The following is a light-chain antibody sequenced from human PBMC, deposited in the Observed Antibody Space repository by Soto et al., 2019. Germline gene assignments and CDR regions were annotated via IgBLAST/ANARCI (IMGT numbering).Light chain of an antibody. CDR3: RQSYSTPIT. CDR1: QSISSW. Sequence: DIEITQSPSTLSASVGDRVTIPWRASQSISSWLAWYQQKPGKAPKILIYAASSLQSGVPSRFSGSGSGTDFTLTLSSLQPEDFETYYCRQSYSTPITFGQGTRLEIK. CDR2: AAS. J-gene: IGKJ5*01. V-gene: IGKV1-39*01.